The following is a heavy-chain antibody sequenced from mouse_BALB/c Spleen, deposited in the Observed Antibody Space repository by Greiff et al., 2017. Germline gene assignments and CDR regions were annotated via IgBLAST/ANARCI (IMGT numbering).Heavy chain of an antibody. CDR3: ARWYYGNPGGMDY. V-gene: IGHV1-4*01. J-gene: IGHJ4*01. D-gene: IGHD2-1*01. Sequence: QVQLQQSGPQLVRPGASVKISCKASGYSFTSYWMHWVKQRPGQGLEWIGYINPSTGYTEYNQKFKDKATLTADKSSSTAYMQLSSLTSEDSAVYYCARWYYGNPGGMDYWGQGTSVTVSS. CDR2: INPSTGYT. CDR1: GYSFTSYW.